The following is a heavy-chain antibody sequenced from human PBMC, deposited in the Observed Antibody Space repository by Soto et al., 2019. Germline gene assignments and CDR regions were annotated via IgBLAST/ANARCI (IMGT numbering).Heavy chain of an antibody. V-gene: IGHV1-2*02. Sequence: ASVKVSCKASGYNFMPYSVNWVRQSPGQGLEWMGWINPNSGGTNYAQKFQGRVTMTRDTSISTAYMELSRLRSDDTAVYYCASPVGTYSSSWYPYFQHWGQGTLVTVSS. CDR1: GYNFMPYS. D-gene: IGHD6-13*01. CDR3: ASPVGTYSSSWYPYFQH. J-gene: IGHJ1*01. CDR2: INPNSGGT.